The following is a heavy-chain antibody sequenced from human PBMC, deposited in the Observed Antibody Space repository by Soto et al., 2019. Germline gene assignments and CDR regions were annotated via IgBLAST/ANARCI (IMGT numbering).Heavy chain of an antibody. CDR2: ISRSGDVI. J-gene: IGHJ4*02. CDR1: GFTFSSYE. Sequence: GGSLRLSCAGSGFTFSSYEMNWVRQAPGKGLEWVSYISRSGDVIYYADSVKGRFTVSRDNAKNSLYLQMNSLRAEDTAVYYCARDLTTVTTPFDYWGQGTLVTVSS. CDR3: ARDLTTVTTPFDY. D-gene: IGHD4-4*01. V-gene: IGHV3-48*03.